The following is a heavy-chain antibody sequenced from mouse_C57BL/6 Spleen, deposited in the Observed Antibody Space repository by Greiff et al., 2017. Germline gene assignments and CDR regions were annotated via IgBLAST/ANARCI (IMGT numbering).Heavy chain of an antibody. CDR3: TTNYGSSYDWYFDV. Sequence: VQLQQSGAELVRPGASVKLSCTASGFNIKDYYMHWVKQRPEQGLEWIGRIDPEDGDTEYAPKFQGKATMTADTSSNTAYLQLSSRTSEDTAVYYCTTNYGSSYDWYFDVWGTGTTVTVSS. CDR2: IDPEDGDT. J-gene: IGHJ1*03. D-gene: IGHD1-1*01. V-gene: IGHV14-1*01. CDR1: GFNIKDYY.